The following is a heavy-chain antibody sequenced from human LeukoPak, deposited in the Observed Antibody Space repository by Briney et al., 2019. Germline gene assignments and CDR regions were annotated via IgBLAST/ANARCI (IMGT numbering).Heavy chain of an antibody. Sequence: SGPTLVKPTQTLTLTCTFSGFSLSTSGVGVGWIRQPPGKALEWLALIHWNDDKRYSPSLKSRLTITKDTSKNQVVLTMTNMDPVDTATYYCAHRPGFIGAFDIWGQGTMVTVSS. D-gene: IGHD1-26*01. CDR1: GFSLSTSGVG. J-gene: IGHJ3*02. CDR3: AHRPGFIGAFDI. CDR2: IHWNDDK. V-gene: IGHV2-5*01.